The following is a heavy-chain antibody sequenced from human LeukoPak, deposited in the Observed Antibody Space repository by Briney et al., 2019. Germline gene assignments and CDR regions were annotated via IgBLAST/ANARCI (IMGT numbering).Heavy chain of an antibody. D-gene: IGHD6-13*01. Sequence: GRSLRLSCAAPGFTFSSYAMHWVRQAPGKGLEWVAVISYDGSNKYYADSVKGRFTISRDNSKNTLYLQMNSLRAEDTAVYYCARDDPGSSWPQGFDYWGQGTLVTVSS. CDR1: GFTFSSYA. CDR3: ARDDPGSSWPQGFDY. CDR2: ISYDGSNK. J-gene: IGHJ4*02. V-gene: IGHV3-30*04.